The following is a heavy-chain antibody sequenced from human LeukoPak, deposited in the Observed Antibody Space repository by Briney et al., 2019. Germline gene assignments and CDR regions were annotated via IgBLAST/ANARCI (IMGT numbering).Heavy chain of an antibody. CDR2: ISSNGGST. V-gene: IGHV3-64*02. CDR1: GFTFRSYA. Sequence: GGSLRLSCAASGFTFRSYAMHWVRQAPGKGLEYVSGISSNGGSTYYADSVKGRFTISRDNSKNTLCLQMGSLRAEDTAVYYCARIGHEDYYFDYWGQGTLVTVSS. CDR3: ARIGHEDYYFDY. J-gene: IGHJ4*02.